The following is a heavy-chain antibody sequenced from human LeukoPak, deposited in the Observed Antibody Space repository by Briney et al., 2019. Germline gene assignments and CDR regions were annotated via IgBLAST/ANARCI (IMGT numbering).Heavy chain of an antibody. D-gene: IGHD1-14*01. Sequence: PSETLSLTCTVSGGSISSSSYYWGWIRQPPGKGLEWIGSIYYSGSTYYNPSLKSRVTISVDTSKNQFSLKLNSVTAADTAVFYCARLNHHLPPTNAFDIWGQGTMVTVSS. CDR1: GGSISSSSYY. CDR2: IYYSGST. V-gene: IGHV4-39*07. J-gene: IGHJ3*02. CDR3: ARLNHHLPPTNAFDI.